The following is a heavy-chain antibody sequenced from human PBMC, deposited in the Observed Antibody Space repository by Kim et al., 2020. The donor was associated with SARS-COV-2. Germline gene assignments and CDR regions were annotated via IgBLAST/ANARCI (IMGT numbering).Heavy chain of an antibody. Sequence: SETLSLTCTVSGVSISSSSYYWGWIRQPPGKGLEWIGSIYYSGSTYYNPSLKSRVTISVDTSKNQFSLKLSSVTAADTAVYYCARHFWNSERSDFWSGYENKYCYYGMEVWGQGTTVTVSS. CDR3: ARHFWNSERSDFWSGYENKYCYYGMEV. CDR1: GVSISSSSYY. D-gene: IGHD3-3*01. CDR2: IYYSGST. V-gene: IGHV4-39*01. J-gene: IGHJ6*02.